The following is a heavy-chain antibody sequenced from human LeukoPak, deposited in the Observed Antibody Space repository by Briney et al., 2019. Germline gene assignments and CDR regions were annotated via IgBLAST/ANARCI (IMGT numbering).Heavy chain of an antibody. D-gene: IGHD2-21*02. J-gene: IGHJ4*02. CDR1: GYTFTSYY. V-gene: IGHV1-46*01. Sequence: ASVKVSCKASGYTFTSYYMHWVRQAPGQGLEWMGIINPSGGSTSYAQKFQGRVTMTRDTSTSTVYMELSSLRSEDTAVYYCARDLAPGGVVVTAILDYWGQGTLVTVSS. CDR2: INPSGGST. CDR3: ARDLAPGGVVVTAILDY.